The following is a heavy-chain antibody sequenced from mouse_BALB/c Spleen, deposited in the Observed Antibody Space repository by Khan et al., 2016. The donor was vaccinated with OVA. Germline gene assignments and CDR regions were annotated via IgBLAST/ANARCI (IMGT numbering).Heavy chain of an antibody. V-gene: IGHV1-52*01. CDR1: GYTFTSYW. Sequence: QVQLQQSGAELVRPGASVKLSCEASGYTFTSYWMNWVKQSPEQGLEWIGRIAPYDSETHYNQNFKDKAILTVDKSSSTAYMQLRSLTSEDSAVYYCARNPFAYWGQGTLVTVSA. CDR2: IAPYDSET. J-gene: IGHJ3*01. CDR3: ARNPFAY.